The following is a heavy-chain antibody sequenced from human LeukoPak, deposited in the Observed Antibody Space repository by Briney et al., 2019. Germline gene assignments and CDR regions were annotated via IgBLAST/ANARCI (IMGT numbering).Heavy chain of an antibody. V-gene: IGHV3-20*04. D-gene: IGHD5-12*01. J-gene: IGHJ4*02. Sequence: GGSLRLSCTASGFIFSDYGMSWVRQAPGKGLEWVSSINWNSGTTGYADSVKGRFTISRDNAKNSLYLQMSSLSAEDTAVYYCARDGVALNDLDHWGQGTLVTVSS. CDR1: GFIFSDYG. CDR3: ARDGVALNDLDH. CDR2: INWNSGTT.